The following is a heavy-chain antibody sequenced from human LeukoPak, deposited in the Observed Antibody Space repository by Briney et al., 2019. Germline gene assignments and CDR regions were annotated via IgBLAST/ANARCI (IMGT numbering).Heavy chain of an antibody. J-gene: IGHJ4*02. CDR3: ARVLNYYDSSGYYFSY. CDR2: ITTSGTST. V-gene: IGHV3-48*03. CDR1: GFTFSSYE. D-gene: IGHD3-22*01. Sequence: PGGSLRLSCATSGFTFSSYEMNWVRQAPGKGLEWISYITTSGTSTYYADSVKGRFTISRDNSKNTLYLQMNSLRAEDTAVYYCARVLNYYDSSGYYFSYWGQGTLVTVSS.